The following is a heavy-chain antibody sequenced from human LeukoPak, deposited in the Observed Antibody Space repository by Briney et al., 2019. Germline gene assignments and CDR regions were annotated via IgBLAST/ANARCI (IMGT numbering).Heavy chain of an antibody. Sequence: SETLSLTCAVSGGSISSFYWSWIRLPPGKGLVWIGYISNSGSTNYNPSLKSRVTISVDTSKNQFSLNMRSMTAADTAIYYCAKIGPGYWYFDLWGRGTLVTVSS. D-gene: IGHD2-8*02. CDR3: AKIGPGYWYFDL. V-gene: IGHV4-59*01. CDR2: ISNSGST. J-gene: IGHJ2*01. CDR1: GGSISSFY.